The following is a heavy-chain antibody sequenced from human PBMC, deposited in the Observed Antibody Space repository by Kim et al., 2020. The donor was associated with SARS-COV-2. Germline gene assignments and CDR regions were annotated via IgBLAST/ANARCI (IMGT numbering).Heavy chain of an antibody. J-gene: IGHJ4*02. CDR1: GFTFGSYA. V-gene: IGHV3-23*01. CDR2: ISGSGGST. CDR3: AKGQSGSPLGY. Sequence: GGSLRLSCAASGFTFGSYALSWVRQAPGKGLEWVSAISGSGGSTYYADSVKGRFTISRDNSKNTLYLQMNSLRVEDTAVYYCAKGQSGSPLGYWGQGTLVTVSS. D-gene: IGHD1-26*01.